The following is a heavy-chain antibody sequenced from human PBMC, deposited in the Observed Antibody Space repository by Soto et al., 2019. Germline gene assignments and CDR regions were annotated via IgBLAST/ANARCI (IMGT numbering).Heavy chain of an antibody. CDR2: IGGYNGDT. J-gene: IGHJ6*02. Sequence: GASVKVSCKASGYPFTRYSIRWVRQAPGQGLEWMGWIGGYNGDTEYSKNFQGRLTMTIDTSTTTASMELRSLRSDDTAVYYCARASLTIFGAPYGMDVWGQGTSVTVSS. CDR1: GYPFTRYS. CDR3: ARASLTIFGAPYGMDV. V-gene: IGHV1-18*04. D-gene: IGHD3-3*01.